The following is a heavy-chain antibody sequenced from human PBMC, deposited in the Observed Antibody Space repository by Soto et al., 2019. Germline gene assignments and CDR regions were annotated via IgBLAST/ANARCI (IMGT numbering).Heavy chain of an antibody. J-gene: IGHJ5*02. CDR1: GDSISSDKW. CDR2: IHHSGNS. CDR3: ATGVAAAGTGGNWFDP. V-gene: IGHV4-4*02. D-gene: IGHD6-13*01. Sequence: SETLSLTCAVSGDSISSDKWWSWVRQPPGKGLEWIGEIHHSGNSNYNPSLKSRVTISVDTSKNQSSLKLSSVTAADTAVYYYATGVAAAGTGGNWFDPWGQETLVTVSS.